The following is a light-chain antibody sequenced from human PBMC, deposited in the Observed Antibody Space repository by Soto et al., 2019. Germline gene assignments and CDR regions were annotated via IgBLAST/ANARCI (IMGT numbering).Light chain of an antibody. CDR1: QSASSS. Sequence: EIVVTQSPATLSVSPGERVTLPCRASQSASSSLAWYQQRPGQAPRLLIYDTSTRAAGIAARFSGSGSGTEFTLTIRSLQSEDFAVYYCQQYVHWPPGTLGQGTKVDIK. V-gene: IGKV3-15*01. J-gene: IGKJ1*01. CDR2: DTS. CDR3: QQYVHWPPGT.